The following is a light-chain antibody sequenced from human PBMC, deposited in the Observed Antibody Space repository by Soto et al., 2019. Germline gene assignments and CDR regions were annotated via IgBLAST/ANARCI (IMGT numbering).Light chain of an antibody. J-gene: IGLJ1*01. CDR1: STDVGGYNY. V-gene: IGLV2-14*01. CDR2: DVS. CDR3: SSYTSSSTYV. Sequence: QAASVSGSPGQSITISCTGTSTDVGGYNYVSWYQQHPGKAPKLMIYDVSHRPSGVSNRFSGSKSGNTASLTISGLQAEDEGDYYCSSYTSSSTYVFGTGTK.